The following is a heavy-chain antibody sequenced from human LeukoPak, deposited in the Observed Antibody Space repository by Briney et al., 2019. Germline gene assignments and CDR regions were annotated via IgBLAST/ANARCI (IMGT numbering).Heavy chain of an antibody. CDR3: ARLDVAVTLYSMDV. D-gene: IGHD6-19*01. Sequence: KPGESLKISCKGSGYSFTTYWIAWVRQMPGKGLEWMGVIYPGDSDTRYSPSFQGQVTLSADKSINTAYVQWSSLKASDTAMYYCARLDVAVTLYSMDVWGQGTTITVSS. J-gene: IGHJ6*02. CDR1: GYSFTTYW. CDR2: IYPGDSDT. V-gene: IGHV5-51*01.